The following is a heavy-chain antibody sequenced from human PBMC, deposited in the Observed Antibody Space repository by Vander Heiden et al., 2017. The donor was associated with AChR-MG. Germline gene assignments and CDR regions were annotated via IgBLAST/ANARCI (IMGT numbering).Heavy chain of an antibody. CDR1: GFTFRRNG. V-gene: IGHV3-21*01. J-gene: IGHJ4*02. CDR2: ISSSSSYI. Sequence: EVQLVESGGGLVKPGGSLRLSCAASGFTFRRNGMNWVRQAPGKGLEWVSSISSSSSYIYYADSVKGRFTISRDNAKNSLYLQMNSLRAEDTAVYYCARDYVGYSSSSLGRTVYWGQGTLVTVSS. CDR3: ARDYVGYSSSSLGRTVY. D-gene: IGHD6-6*01.